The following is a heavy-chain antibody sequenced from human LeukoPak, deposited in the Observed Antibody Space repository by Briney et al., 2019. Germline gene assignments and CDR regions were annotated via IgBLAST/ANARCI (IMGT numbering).Heavy chain of an antibody. CDR2: IYYSGTT. Sequence: SETLSLTCTVSGGSISSYYWSWIRQPPGKGLEWIGYIYYSGTTYYNPSLKSRVTISVDTSKNQFSLKLSSVTAADTAVYYCARNRYSSSWYPFDYWGQGTLVTVSS. D-gene: IGHD6-13*01. CDR3: ARNRYSSSWYPFDY. J-gene: IGHJ4*02. CDR1: GGSISSYY. V-gene: IGHV4-59*06.